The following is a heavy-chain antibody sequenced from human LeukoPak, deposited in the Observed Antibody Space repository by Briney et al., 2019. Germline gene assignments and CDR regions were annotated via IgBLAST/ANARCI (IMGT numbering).Heavy chain of an antibody. J-gene: IGHJ4*02. D-gene: IGHD5-24*01. CDR1: GGSISGYF. Sequence: SETLSLTCTVSGGSISGYFWSWIRQPAGKGLEWIGRIHDNGDSNHNPSLKSRVTISVDTSKNQFSLKLSSVTAADTAVYYCARERDGYNYSTARYFDYWGQGTLVTVSS. CDR2: IHDNGDS. V-gene: IGHV4-4*07. CDR3: ARERDGYNYSTARYFDY.